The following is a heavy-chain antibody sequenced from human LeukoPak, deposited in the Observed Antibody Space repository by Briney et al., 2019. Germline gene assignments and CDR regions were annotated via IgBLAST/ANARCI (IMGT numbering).Heavy chain of an antibody. CDR3: ALALTAGEPAVD. D-gene: IGHD7-27*01. Sequence: GGSLRLSCAASGFTVSSNYMSWVRQAPGKGLEWVSVIYSGGSTYYADSVKGRFTISRDNSKNTLYLQMSSLRAEDTAVYYCALALTAGEPAVDWGQGTLVTVSS. J-gene: IGHJ4*02. CDR2: IYSGGST. CDR1: GFTVSSNY. V-gene: IGHV3-53*01.